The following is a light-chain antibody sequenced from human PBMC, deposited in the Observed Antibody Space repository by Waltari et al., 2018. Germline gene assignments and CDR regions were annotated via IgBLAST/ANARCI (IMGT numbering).Light chain of an antibody. Sequence: EIVLTQSPATLSLSPGERATLFCRASQSISRFLAWYQLKPGQSPRLLNYDASNWATGIPARFSGSGSGTDFTLTISSLQAEDVAVYYCHQYYATPYTFGQGTKLEIK. CDR2: DAS. CDR1: QSISRF. V-gene: IGKV3-11*01. CDR3: HQYYATPYT. J-gene: IGKJ2*01.